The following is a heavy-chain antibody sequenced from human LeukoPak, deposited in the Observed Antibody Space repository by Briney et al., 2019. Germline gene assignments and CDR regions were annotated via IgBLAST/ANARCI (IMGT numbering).Heavy chain of an antibody. CDR3: ARLVGATGFDY. V-gene: IGHV4-30-4*01. J-gene: IGHJ4*02. D-gene: IGHD1-26*01. Sequence: SQTLSLTCTVSGGSISSGDYYWSWIRQPPGKGLEWIGYIYYGGSTYYNPSLKSRVTISVDTSKNQFSLKLSSVTAADTAVYYCARLVGATGFDYWGQGTLVTVSS. CDR2: IYYGGST. CDR1: GGSISSGDYY.